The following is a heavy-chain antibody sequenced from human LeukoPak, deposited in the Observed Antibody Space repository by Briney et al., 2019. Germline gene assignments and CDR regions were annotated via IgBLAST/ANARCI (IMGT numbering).Heavy chain of an antibody. V-gene: IGHV4-59*12. CDR2: IYYSGST. J-gene: IGHJ4*02. D-gene: IGHD3-10*01. CDR3: ARPCLLYGSGPTLV. Sequence: SETLSLTCTVSGGSISSYYWSWIRQPPGKGLEWIGYIYYSGSTNYNPSLKSRVTISVDTSKNQFSLKLNSVTAADTAVYYCARPCLLYGSGPTLVWGPGTLVTVSS. CDR1: GGSISSYY.